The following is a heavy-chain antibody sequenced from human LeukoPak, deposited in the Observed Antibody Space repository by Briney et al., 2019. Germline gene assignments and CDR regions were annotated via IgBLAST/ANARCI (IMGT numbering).Heavy chain of an antibody. V-gene: IGHV1-2*02. D-gene: IGHD6-13*01. J-gene: IGHJ5*02. CDR1: GYTFTGYH. CDR3: ARVSIQQLDGINWFDP. CDR2: INPSSGAT. Sequence: GASVKVSCKASGYTFTGYHMHWVRQAPGQGLEWMGWINPSSGATNYAQKFQGRVTMTRDTSISTAYMELSRLRSDDTAVYYCARVSIQQLDGINWFDPWGQGTLVTVSS.